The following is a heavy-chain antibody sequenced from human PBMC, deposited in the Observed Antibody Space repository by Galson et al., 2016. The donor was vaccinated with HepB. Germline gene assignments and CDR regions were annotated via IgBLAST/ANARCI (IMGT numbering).Heavy chain of an antibody. Sequence: SVKGRFTISRDNSKNTLYLQMTSLRAEDTAVYYCAKDLIAVAGPYFDSWGQGTLVTVSS. CDR3: AKDLIAVAGPYFDS. D-gene: IGHD6-19*01. V-gene: IGHV3-23*01. J-gene: IGHJ4*02.